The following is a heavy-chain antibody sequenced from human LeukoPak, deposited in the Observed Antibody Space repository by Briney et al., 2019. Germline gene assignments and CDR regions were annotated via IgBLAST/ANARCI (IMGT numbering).Heavy chain of an antibody. CDR3: AKSRNYALLRSHDY. D-gene: IGHD1-7*01. J-gene: IGHJ4*02. CDR2: ISGSGGST. Sequence: GGSLRPSCAASGFTFSSYAMSWVRQAPGKGLEWVSAISGSGGSTYYADSVKGRFTISRDNSKNTLYLQMNSLRAEDTAVYYCAKSRNYALLRSHDYWGQGTLVTVSS. CDR1: GFTFSSYA. V-gene: IGHV3-23*01.